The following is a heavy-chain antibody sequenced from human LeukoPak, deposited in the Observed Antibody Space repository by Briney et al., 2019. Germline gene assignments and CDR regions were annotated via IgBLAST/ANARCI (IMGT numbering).Heavy chain of an antibody. CDR3: AREDILTGYWNWFDP. CDR1: GYSISSGYY. D-gene: IGHD3-9*01. CDR2: IYHSGST. Sequence: SETLSLTCTVSGYSISSGYYWGWIRQPPGKGLEWIGSIYHSGSTYYNPSLKSRVTISVDTSKNQFSLKLSSVTAADTAVYYCAREDILTGYWNWFDPWGQGTLVTVSS. J-gene: IGHJ5*02. V-gene: IGHV4-38-2*02.